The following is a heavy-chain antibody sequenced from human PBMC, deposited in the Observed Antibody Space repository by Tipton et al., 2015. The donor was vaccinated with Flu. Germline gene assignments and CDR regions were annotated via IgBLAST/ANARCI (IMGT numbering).Heavy chain of an antibody. V-gene: IGHV3-30*02. J-gene: IGHJ4*02. CDR3: AKDSSGWFWGFYDY. Sequence: AASGFTFSSYGMHWVRQAPGKGLEWVAFIRYDGSNKYYADSVKGRFTISRDNSKNTLYLQMNSLRAEDTAVYYCAKDSSGWFWGFYDYWGQGTPVTVSS. D-gene: IGHD6-19*01. CDR1: GFTFSSYG. CDR2: IRYDGSNK.